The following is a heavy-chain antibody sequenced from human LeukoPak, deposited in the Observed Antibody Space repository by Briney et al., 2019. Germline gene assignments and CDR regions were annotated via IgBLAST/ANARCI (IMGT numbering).Heavy chain of an antibody. D-gene: IGHD2-2*01. CDR1: GASISSYY. J-gene: IGHJ4*02. CDR2: IYYSGST. V-gene: IGHV4-59*01. CDR3: ARERGEYCSSTSCSKYYFDY. Sequence: SETLSLTCTVSGASISSYYWSWIRQPPGKGLEWIGYIYYSGSTNYNPSLKSRVTISRDTSKNQFSLKLNSLTAADTAVYYCARERGEYCSSTSCSKYYFDYWGQGTLVTVSS.